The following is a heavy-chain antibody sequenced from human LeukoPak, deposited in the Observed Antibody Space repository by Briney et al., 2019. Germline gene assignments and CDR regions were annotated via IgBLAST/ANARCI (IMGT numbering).Heavy chain of an antibody. V-gene: IGHV1-18*01. J-gene: IGHJ4*02. CDR3: ARASPYYYDSSGYYYTNNFDY. CDR2: ISAYNGNT. Sequence: VASVTVSCKASGYTFTSYGISWVRQAPGQGLEWMGWISAYNGNTNYAQKLQGRVTMTTDTSTSTAYMELRSLRSDDTAVYYCARASPYYYDSSGYYYTNNFDYWGQGTLVTVSS. CDR1: GYTFTSYG. D-gene: IGHD3-22*01.